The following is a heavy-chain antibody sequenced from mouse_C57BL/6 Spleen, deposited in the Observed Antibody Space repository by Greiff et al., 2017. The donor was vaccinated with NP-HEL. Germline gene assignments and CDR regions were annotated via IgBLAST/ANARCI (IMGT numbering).Heavy chain of an antibody. D-gene: IGHD2-3*01. V-gene: IGHV1-58*01. CDR1: GYTFTSYG. CDR3: ARLGVYDGYSLDY. Sequence: EVKLMESGAELVRPGSSVKMSCKTSGYTFTSYGINWVKQRPGQGLEWIGYIYIGNGYTEYNEKFKGKATLTSDTSSNTAYLQLSSLTSEDTAIYYCARLGVYDGYSLDYWGQGTTLTVSS. J-gene: IGHJ2*01. CDR2: IYIGNGYT.